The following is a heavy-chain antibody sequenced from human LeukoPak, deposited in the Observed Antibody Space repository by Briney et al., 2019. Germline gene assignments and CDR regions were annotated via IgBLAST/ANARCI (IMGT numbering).Heavy chain of an antibody. CDR1: GGSISSSSYY. V-gene: IGHV4-61*05. CDR2: IYYSGST. CDR3: ARNVRGRPLRLHYYYYMDV. Sequence: PSETLSLTCTVSGGSISSSSYYWGWIRQPPGKGLEWIGYIYYSGSTNYNPSLKSRVTISVDTSKNQFSLKLSSVTAADTAVYYCARNVRGRPLRLHYYYYMDVWGKGTTVTVSS. J-gene: IGHJ6*03. D-gene: IGHD1-1*01.